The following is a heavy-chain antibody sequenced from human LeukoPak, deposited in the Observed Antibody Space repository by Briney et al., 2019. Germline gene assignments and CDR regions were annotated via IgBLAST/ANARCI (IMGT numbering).Heavy chain of an antibody. CDR2: ISSSSSYI. D-gene: IGHD3-3*01. CDR1: GFTFSSYS. V-gene: IGHV3-21*01. Sequence: KPGGSLRLSCAASGFTFSSYSMNWVRQAPGKGLEWVSSISSSSSYIYYADSVKGRFTISRDNAKNSLYLQMNSLRAEDTAVYYCASVRSTPHGYMDVWGIGTTVTVSS. J-gene: IGHJ6*03. CDR3: ASVRSTPHGYMDV.